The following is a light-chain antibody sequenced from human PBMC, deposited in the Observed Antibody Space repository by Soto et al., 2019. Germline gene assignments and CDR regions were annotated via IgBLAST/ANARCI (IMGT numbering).Light chain of an antibody. Sequence: DIQMTQSPSTLSASVGDRVIITCRASQSISWWLAWYQQKPGKAPKVLIYDASSLESGVPSRFSGSGSGTEFTFTISRLQPDDFATYYCQQYNSYPLTFGGGTKVDIK. CDR3: QQYNSYPLT. V-gene: IGKV1-5*01. CDR1: QSISWW. CDR2: DAS. J-gene: IGKJ4*01.